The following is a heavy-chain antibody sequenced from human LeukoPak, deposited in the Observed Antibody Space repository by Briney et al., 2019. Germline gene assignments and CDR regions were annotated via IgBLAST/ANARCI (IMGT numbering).Heavy chain of an antibody. CDR3: AREAGYYYDSSGYYQYYFDY. CDR1: GGTFSSYA. Sequence: SVKVSCKASGGTFSSYAISWVRQAPGQGLEWMGRIIPILGIANYAQKFQGRVTITADKSTSTAYMELSSLRSEDTAVYYCAREAGYYYDSSGYYQYYFDYWGQGTLVTVSS. J-gene: IGHJ4*02. D-gene: IGHD3-22*01. CDR2: IIPILGIA. V-gene: IGHV1-69*04.